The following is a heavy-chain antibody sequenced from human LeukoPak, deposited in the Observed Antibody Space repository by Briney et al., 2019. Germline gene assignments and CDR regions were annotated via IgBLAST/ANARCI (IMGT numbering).Heavy chain of an antibody. Sequence: GGSLRLSCAASGFTFSSSAMSWVRQAPGKGLEWVSAISNNGGYTYYADSVQGRFTISRDNSKNTLYLQMNSLRAEDTAVYYCARDHPGHHDYWGQGTLVTVSS. CDR2: ISNNGGYT. J-gene: IGHJ4*02. CDR3: ARDHPGHHDY. V-gene: IGHV3-23*01. D-gene: IGHD3-10*01. CDR1: GFTFSSSA.